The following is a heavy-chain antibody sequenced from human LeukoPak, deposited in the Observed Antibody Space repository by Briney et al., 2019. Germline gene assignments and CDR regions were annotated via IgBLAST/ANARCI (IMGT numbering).Heavy chain of an antibody. J-gene: IGHJ5*02. Sequence: GGSLRLSCAASGFTFNTYHMNWVRQAPGKGLEWVSFIDTSGTFIRYADSVKGRFTVSRDDAKNSLYLQMDSLTAEDTAVYYCARDIPSGDRGWFNPWGQGTRDTVSS. CDR1: GFTFNTYH. D-gene: IGHD2-15*01. CDR3: ARDIPSGDRGWFNP. CDR2: IDTSGTFI. V-gene: IGHV3-21*01.